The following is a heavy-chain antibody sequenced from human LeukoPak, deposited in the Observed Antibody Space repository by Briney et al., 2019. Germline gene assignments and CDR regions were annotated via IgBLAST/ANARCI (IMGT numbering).Heavy chain of an antibody. CDR2: IYYSGST. V-gene: IGHV4-30-4*01. CDR1: GGSISSGDYY. D-gene: IGHD2-15*01. J-gene: IGHJ4*02. CDR3: TREVSLGYCSGGSCYSEDY. Sequence: PSQTLSLTCTVSGGSISSGDYYWSWIRQPPGKGLEWIGYIYYSGSTYYNPSLKRRVTISVDTSKNQFSLKLSSVTAADTAVYYCTREVSLGYCSGGSCYSEDYWGQGTLVTVSS.